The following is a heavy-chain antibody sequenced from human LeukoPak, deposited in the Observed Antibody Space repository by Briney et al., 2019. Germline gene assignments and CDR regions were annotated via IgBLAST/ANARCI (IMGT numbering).Heavy chain of an antibody. CDR2: IWYDGSNK. V-gene: IGHV3-33*01. J-gene: IGHJ6*02. D-gene: IGHD3-22*01. CDR1: GFTFSSYG. Sequence: GRSLRLSCAASGFTFSSYGMHWVRQAPGKGLEWVAVIWYDGSNKYYADSVKGRFTISRDNSKNTLYLQMNSLRAEDTAVYYCARDKYYYDSSGYSPSWTLYGMDVWGQGTTVTVSS. CDR3: ARDKYYYDSSGYSPSWTLYGMDV.